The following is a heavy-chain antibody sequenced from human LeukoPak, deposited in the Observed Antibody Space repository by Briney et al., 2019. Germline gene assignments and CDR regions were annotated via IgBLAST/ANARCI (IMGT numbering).Heavy chain of an antibody. J-gene: IGHJ1*01. V-gene: IGHV3-64*01. CDR2: ISKSGDDT. Sequence: PGGSLRLSCAASGFDFSTYAMHWVRLTLGKGLEFVSAISKSGDDTSYGNDVKGRFTISRDNIKNTVDLEMGSLRVDDTGIYYCARIPEYWGQGTVVTVSS. D-gene: IGHD2-2*01. CDR1: GFDFSTYA. CDR3: ARIPEY.